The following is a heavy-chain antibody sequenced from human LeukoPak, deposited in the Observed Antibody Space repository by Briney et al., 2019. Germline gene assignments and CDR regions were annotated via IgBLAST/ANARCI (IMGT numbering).Heavy chain of an antibody. J-gene: IGHJ4*02. Sequence: GGSLRLSCAASGFTFSSYTMSWVRQAPGKGLEWVSTITTSDGNTYYADSVKGRFTVSRDNSKNTLFLQMNSLRAEDTAVYYCAKPHPTYSNYGYWGQGTLVTVSS. CDR1: GFTFSSYT. D-gene: IGHD4-11*01. CDR2: ITTSDGNT. CDR3: AKPHPTYSNYGY. V-gene: IGHV3-23*01.